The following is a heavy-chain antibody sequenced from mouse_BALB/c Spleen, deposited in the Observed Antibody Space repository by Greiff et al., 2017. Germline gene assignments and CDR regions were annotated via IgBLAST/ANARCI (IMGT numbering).Heavy chain of an antibody. D-gene: IGHD2-1*01. CDR2: ISDGGSYT. CDR3: ARDRGGNYGFAY. CDR1: GFTFSDYY. Sequence: EVQGVESGGGLVKPGGSLKLSCAASGFTFSDYYMYWVRQTPEKRLEWVATISDGGSYTYYPDSVKGRFTISRDNAKNNLYLQMSSLKSEDTAMYYCARDRGGNYGFAYWGQGTLVTVSA. V-gene: IGHV5-4*02. J-gene: IGHJ3*01.